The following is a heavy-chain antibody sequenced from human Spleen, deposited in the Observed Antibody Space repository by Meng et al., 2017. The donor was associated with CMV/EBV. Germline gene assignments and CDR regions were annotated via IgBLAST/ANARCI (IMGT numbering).Heavy chain of an antibody. CDR2: ISSSGAIV. CDR1: GFTFSDYY. J-gene: IGHJ6*02. Sequence: SGFTFSDYYMSWIRQAPGRGLEWVSYISSSGAIVYSADSVKGRFTVSRDNAKNSLYLQMNSLRVEDTAIYYCARALRKANFRRGLDVWGQGTTVTVSS. D-gene: IGHD1-14*01. V-gene: IGHV3-11*04. CDR3: ARALRKANFRRGLDV.